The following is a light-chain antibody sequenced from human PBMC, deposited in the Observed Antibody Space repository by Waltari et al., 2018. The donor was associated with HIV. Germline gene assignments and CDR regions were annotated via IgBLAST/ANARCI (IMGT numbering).Light chain of an antibody. V-gene: IGLV2-8*01. J-gene: IGLJ2*01. CDR3: SSHAGSNLFVV. Sequence: QSALTQPPSASGSPGQSVTIPCPGTSSDVEGYNPVSWYQQLPGKAPKLMIFVVNKRPSGVPDRFSGSQSGNTASLTVSGLQPEDEADYYCSSHAGSNLFVVFGGGTKLTVL. CDR2: VVN. CDR1: SSDVEGYNP.